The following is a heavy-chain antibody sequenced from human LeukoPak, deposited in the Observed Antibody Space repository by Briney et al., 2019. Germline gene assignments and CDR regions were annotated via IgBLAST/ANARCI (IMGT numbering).Heavy chain of an antibody. CDR3: ARQHIAVLDY. CDR2: IYYSGSP. J-gene: IGHJ4*02. CDR1: GGSFSGYY. V-gene: IGHV4-59*08. D-gene: IGHD5-12*01. Sequence: SETLSLTCAVYGGSFSGYYWSWIRQPPGKGLEWIGYIYYSGSPNYNPSLKSRVTISVDTSKNQFSLKLSSVTAADTAVYYCARQHIAVLDYWGQGTLVTVSS.